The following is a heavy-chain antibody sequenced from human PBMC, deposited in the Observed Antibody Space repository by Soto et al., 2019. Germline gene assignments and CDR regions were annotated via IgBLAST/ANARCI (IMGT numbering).Heavy chain of an antibody. CDR1: GYTFTSYA. V-gene: IGHV1-3*01. CDR2: INAGNGNT. D-gene: IGHD1-1*01. J-gene: IGHJ4*02. CDR3: ARDPGPAYFDY. Sequence: ASVKVYCKASGYTFTSYAMHWVRQAPGQRLEWMGWINAGNGNTKYSQKFQGRVTITRDTSASTAYMELSSLRSEDTAVYYCARDPGPAYFDYWGQGTLVTVSS.